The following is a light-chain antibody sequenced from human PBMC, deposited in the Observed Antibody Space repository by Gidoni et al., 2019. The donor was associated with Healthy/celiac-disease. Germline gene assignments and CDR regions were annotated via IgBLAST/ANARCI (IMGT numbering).Light chain of an antibody. CDR3: QHHDT. Sequence: PGTLSLSPGERATLSCRASQSVSSSYLAWYQQKPGQAPRLLIYGAASSATGIPDRFSGSGSGTDFTLTISRLEPEDFAVYYCQHHDTFGGGTKLEIK. V-gene: IGKV3-20*01. CDR2: GAA. CDR1: QSVSSSY. J-gene: IGKJ4*01.